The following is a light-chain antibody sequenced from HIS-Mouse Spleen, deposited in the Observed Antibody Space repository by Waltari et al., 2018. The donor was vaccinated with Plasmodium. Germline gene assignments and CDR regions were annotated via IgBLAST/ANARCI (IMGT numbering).Light chain of an antibody. CDR1: SSAVGGYNY. CDR2: EVS. Sequence: QSALTHPPSASGSPGQSVTISCTGTSSAVGGYNYVSWYQQHPGKAPKLMIYEVSKRPSGVPDRFSGSKSGNTASLTVSGLQAEDEADYYCSSYAGSNNYVFGTGTKVTVL. J-gene: IGLJ1*01. CDR3: SSYAGSNNYV. V-gene: IGLV2-8*01.